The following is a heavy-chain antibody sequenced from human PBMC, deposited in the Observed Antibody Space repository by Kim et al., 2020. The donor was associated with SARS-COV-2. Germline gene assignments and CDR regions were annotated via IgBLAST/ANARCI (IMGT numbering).Heavy chain of an antibody. J-gene: IGHJ4*02. V-gene: IGHV3-7*01. Sequence: GGSLRLSCAASGFALSSYWMSWARQAPGKGLEWVANIKPDGSDKNYVDSVKGRFAISRDNAKNSLYLHMHSLRVEDTAVYYCARGGRADYWGQGTLGTV. CDR1: GFALSSYW. D-gene: IGHD3-16*01. CDR2: IKPDGSDK. CDR3: ARGGRADY.